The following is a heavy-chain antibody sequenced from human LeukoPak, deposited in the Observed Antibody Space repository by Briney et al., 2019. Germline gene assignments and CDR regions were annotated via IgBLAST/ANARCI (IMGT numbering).Heavy chain of an antibody. CDR2: IHHSGST. CDR3: ARAYGGNSQYFQH. CDR1: GYSISSGYY. Sequence: SETLSLTCTVSGYSISSGYYWGWIRPPPGKGLEWIGSIHHSGSTNYNPSLKSRVTISLDTSKNQFSLKLSSVTAADTAVYYCARAYGGNSQYFQHWGQGTLVTASS. D-gene: IGHD4-23*01. V-gene: IGHV4-38-2*02. J-gene: IGHJ1*01.